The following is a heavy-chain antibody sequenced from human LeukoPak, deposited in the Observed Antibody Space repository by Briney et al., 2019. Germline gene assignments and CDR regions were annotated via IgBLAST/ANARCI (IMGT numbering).Heavy chain of an antibody. J-gene: IGHJ4*02. D-gene: IGHD2-15*01. V-gene: IGHV3-33*01. CDR2: IWYDGNNK. Sequence: GGSLRLSCAASGFIFSSYGVHWVRQAPGKGLEWVAVIWYDGNNKYYADSVKGRFTISRDNSKNTVSLQMNSLRAEDTAVYYCARDIAGRTSWSSGGVMDYWGQGTLVTVSS. CDR3: ARDIAGRTSWSSGGVMDY. CDR1: GFIFSSYG.